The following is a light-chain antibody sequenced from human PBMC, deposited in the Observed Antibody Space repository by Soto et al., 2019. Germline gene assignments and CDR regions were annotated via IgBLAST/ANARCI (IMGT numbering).Light chain of an antibody. V-gene: IGKV3-20*01. CDR3: QHYGRPQWT. J-gene: IGKJ1*01. CDR1: QSGYDGY. Sequence: EIVLTQSPDTLSLSPGERATLSCRANQSGYDGYLAWYQQRPGQPPRLLIYGVFTRANGIPDRFSGSGSGTDFTLTINKLEPEDSAVYYCQHYGRPQWTFRQGTKVEIK. CDR2: GVF.